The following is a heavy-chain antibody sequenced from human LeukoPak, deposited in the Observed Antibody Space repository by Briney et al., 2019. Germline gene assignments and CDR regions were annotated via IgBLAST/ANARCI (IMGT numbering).Heavy chain of an antibody. J-gene: IGHJ4*02. Sequence: GGSLRLSCAASGFTFSSYSMNWVRQAPGKGLEWVSSISSSSSYIYYADSVKGRFTISRDNAKNSLYLQMNSLRAEDTAVYYCARDREVVVVAAILDYWGQGTLVTVSS. V-gene: IGHV3-21*01. CDR1: GFTFSSYS. CDR3: ARDREVVVVAAILDY. CDR2: ISSSSSYI. D-gene: IGHD2-15*01.